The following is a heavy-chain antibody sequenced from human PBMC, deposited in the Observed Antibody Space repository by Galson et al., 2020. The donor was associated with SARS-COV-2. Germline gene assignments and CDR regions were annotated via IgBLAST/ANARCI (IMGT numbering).Heavy chain of an antibody. CDR3: ATRPAATIRYYYFDY. J-gene: IGHJ4*02. Sequence: SVTLFLTCTVSGGPISSHYWSRLRQPPGRRLQWNGYPYPTGNPEYNPSLKSRVTLSIDTSQNQFSLNLNSVTAADTAVYYCATRPAATIRYYYFDYWGPGSLVTVSA. V-gene: IGHV4-59*11. D-gene: IGHD5-12*01. CDR2: PYPTGNP. CDR1: GGPISSHY.